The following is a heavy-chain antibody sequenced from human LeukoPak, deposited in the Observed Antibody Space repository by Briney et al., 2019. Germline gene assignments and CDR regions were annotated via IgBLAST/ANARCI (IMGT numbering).Heavy chain of an antibody. CDR3: ARGMYYDFWSGYPNWFDP. CDR1: GGSISSGGYS. D-gene: IGHD3-3*01. Sequence: SQTLSLTCAVSGGSISSGGYSWSWIRQPPGKGLEWIGYIYYGGSTNYNPSLKSRVTISVDTSKNQFSLKLSSVTAADTAVYYCARGMYYDFWSGYPNWFDPWGQGTLVTVSS. V-gene: IGHV4-61*08. J-gene: IGHJ5*02. CDR2: IYYGGST.